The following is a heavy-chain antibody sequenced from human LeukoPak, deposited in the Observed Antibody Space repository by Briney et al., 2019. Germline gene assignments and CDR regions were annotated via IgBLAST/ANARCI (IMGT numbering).Heavy chain of an antibody. CDR1: GGSINSNW. V-gene: IGHV4-4*02. J-gene: IGHJ4*02. D-gene: IGHD3-22*01. CDR2: ILHSGST. CDR3: AGNGYYSVDY. Sequence: SETLSLTCAVSGGSINSNWWSWVRQPPGKGLEWIGEILHSGSTNYNPSLKSRVTISVDKSRNQFSLNLNSMTAADTAVYYCAGNGYYSVDYWGQGTLATVSS.